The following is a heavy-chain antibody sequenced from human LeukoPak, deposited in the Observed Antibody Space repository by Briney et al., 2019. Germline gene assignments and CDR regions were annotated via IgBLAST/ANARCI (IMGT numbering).Heavy chain of an antibody. CDR3: ARGGLGYCSGGSCAGTSMDV. CDR1: GYTFTSYY. CDR2: INPSGGST. V-gene: IGHV1-46*01. J-gene: IGHJ6*04. D-gene: IGHD2-15*01. Sequence: ASVTVSFKASGYTFTSYYMHWVRQAPGQGLEWMGLINPSGGSTSYAQKFQGRVTMTRDTSTSTVYMELSSLRSEDTAVYYCARGGLGYCSGGSCAGTSMDVWGKGTTVTVSS.